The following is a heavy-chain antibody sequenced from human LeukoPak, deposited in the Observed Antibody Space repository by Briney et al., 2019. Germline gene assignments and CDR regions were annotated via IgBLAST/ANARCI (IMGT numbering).Heavy chain of an antibody. Sequence: GAAVKVSCKASGYTFTRYYMHWVRQPPAQGLEWMGIINPSGGSTSYAQKFQGRVTMTRDTSTSTVYIELSSLRSEDTALYYCSRDLSGDYWGQGTLVTVSS. D-gene: IGHD3-10*01. CDR3: SRDLSGDY. V-gene: IGHV1-46*01. CDR2: INPSGGST. CDR1: GYTFTRYY. J-gene: IGHJ4*02.